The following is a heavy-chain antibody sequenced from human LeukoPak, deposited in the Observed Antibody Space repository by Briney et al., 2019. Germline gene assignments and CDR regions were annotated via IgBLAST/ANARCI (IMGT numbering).Heavy chain of an antibody. V-gene: IGHV4-38-2*02. CDR1: RCSLTSGHF. CDR3: ARVGYNWNRDFDY. CDR2: IFHTGST. J-gene: IGHJ4*02. D-gene: IGHD1-20*01. Sequence: PSETLSLSCTVSRCSLTSGHFWGWIRQPPGKGLEWIGSIFHTGSTYYNPSLKSRVTFSVDTSKNQFSLRLNSVTAADTALYYCARVGYNWNRDFDYWGQGTLVTVSS.